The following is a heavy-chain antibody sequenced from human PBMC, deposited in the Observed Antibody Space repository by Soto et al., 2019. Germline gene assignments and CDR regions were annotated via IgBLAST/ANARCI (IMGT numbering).Heavy chain of an antibody. J-gene: IGHJ4*02. Sequence: ASVKVSCKASGYTFTSYAMHWVRQAPGQRLEWMGWINAGNGNTKYSQKFQGRVTITRDTSASTAYMELSSLRSEDTAVYFCASSFTVPAAIAYWGQGTLVTVSS. D-gene: IGHD2-2*02. V-gene: IGHV1-3*01. CDR2: INAGNGNT. CDR3: ASSFTVPAAIAY. CDR1: GYTFTSYA.